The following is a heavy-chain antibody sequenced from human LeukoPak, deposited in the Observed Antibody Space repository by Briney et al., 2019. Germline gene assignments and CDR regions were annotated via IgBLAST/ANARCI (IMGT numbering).Heavy chain of an antibody. CDR2: ISGSGGST. CDR1: GFTFSSYA. D-gene: IGHD6-19*01. J-gene: IGHJ4*02. CDR3: AKDWKQWLVSTFDY. V-gene: IGHV3-23*01. Sequence: GGSLRLSCAASGFTFSSYAMGWVRQAPGKGLEWVSAISGSGGSTYYADSVKGRFTISRDNSKNTLYLQMNSLRAEDTAVYYCAKDWKQWLVSTFDYWGQGTLVTVSS.